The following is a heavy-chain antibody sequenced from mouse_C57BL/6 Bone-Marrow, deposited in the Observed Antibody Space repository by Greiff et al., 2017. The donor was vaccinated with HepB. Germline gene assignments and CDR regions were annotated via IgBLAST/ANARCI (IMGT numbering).Heavy chain of an antibody. CDR3: ARDNPPPWCAY. CDR2: IDPEDGEP. CDR1: GFNIKDYY. Sequence: VQLQQSGAELVKPGASVKLSCTASGFNIKDYYMHWVTQRTEQGLEWIGRIDPEDGEPKYAPKFQGKATITADTASNTAYLQLSSLTAEDTAVYYCARDNPPPWCAYWGQGTLVTVSA. V-gene: IGHV14-2*01. D-gene: IGHD1-3*01. J-gene: IGHJ3*01.